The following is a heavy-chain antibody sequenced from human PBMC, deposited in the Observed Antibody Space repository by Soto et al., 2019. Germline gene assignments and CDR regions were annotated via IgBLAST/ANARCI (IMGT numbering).Heavy chain of an antibody. CDR3: ARDKDRGIFGVYYYGMDV. D-gene: IGHD3-3*01. CDR2: ISYDGSNK. Sequence: PGGSMRLSCAASGFTFSSYSMHWVRQAPGKGLEWVAVISYDGSNKYYADSVKGRFTISRDNSKNTLYLQMNSLRAEDTAVYYCARDKDRGIFGVYYYGMDVWGQGTTVTVSS. J-gene: IGHJ6*02. CDR1: GFTFSSYS. V-gene: IGHV3-30-3*01.